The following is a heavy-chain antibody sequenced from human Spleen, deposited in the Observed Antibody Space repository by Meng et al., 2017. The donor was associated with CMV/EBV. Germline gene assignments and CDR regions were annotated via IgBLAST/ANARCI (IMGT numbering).Heavy chain of an antibody. CDR3: ARGTGTSWFDF. J-gene: IGHJ5*01. Sequence: SCKASGYTFTAHLMHWVRQAPGQGLEWMGWINSNNGDTKYAQKFQGRVTMTRDTSVSTVYMEQSSLRSDDTAIYYCARGTGTSWFDFWGQGTLVTVSS. D-gene: IGHD1-7*01. CDR1: GYTFTAHL. CDR2: INSNNGDT. V-gene: IGHV1-2*02.